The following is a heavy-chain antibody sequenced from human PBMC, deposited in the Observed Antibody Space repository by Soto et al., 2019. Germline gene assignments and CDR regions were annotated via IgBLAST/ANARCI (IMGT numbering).Heavy chain of an antibody. V-gene: IGHV1-46*01. D-gene: IGHD5-18*01. CDR2: INPSGGST. J-gene: IGHJ4*02. CDR3: AREVQRGYSYGYREY. CDR1: GYTFTSYY. Sequence: QVQLVQSGAEVKKPGASVKVSCKASGYTFTSYYMHWVRQAPGQGLEWMGRINPSGGSTSYAQKFQGRVTMTRDTSTSTAYMELSSLRSEDTAVYYCAREVQRGYSYGYREYWGQGTLVTVSS.